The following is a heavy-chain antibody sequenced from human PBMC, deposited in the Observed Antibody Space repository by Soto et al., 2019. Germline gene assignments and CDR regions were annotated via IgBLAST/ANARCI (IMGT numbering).Heavy chain of an antibody. CDR2: LNPSGGST. D-gene: IGHD3-16*01. CDR1: GYTFTTYY. CDR3: PSRGSSVYFHY. J-gene: IGHJ4*01. V-gene: IGHV1-46*03. Sequence: QVQLVQSGAEVKKPGASVKVSCKTSGYTFTTYYIHWVRQAPGQGLEWMGILNPSGGSTTFAQKFHGRVTMTRDTSTSTVYMELSRLRAEDTVLHYGPSRGSSVYFHYWGHGTLVTVSS.